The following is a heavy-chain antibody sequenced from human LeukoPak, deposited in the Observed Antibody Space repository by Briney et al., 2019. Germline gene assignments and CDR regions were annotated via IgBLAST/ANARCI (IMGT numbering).Heavy chain of an antibody. D-gene: IGHD1-7*01. Sequence: KPSQTLSLTCTVSGGSISSGSYYWSWIRQPAGKGLEWIGRIYTSGSTNYNSSLKSRVTISVDTSKNQFSLKLSSVTAADTAVYYCARAGYNWNYASGFDYWGQGTLVTVSS. CDR1: GGSISSGSYY. CDR3: ARAGYNWNYASGFDY. V-gene: IGHV4-61*02. CDR2: IYTSGST. J-gene: IGHJ4*02.